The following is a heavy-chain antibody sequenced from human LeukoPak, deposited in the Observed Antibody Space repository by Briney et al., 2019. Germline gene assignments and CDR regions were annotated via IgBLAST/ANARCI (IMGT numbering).Heavy chain of an antibody. J-gene: IGHJ4*02. D-gene: IGHD1-26*01. V-gene: IGHV3-21*01. CDR3: ARIDSGYFDY. CDR1: GFTFSSYS. CDR2: ISSSSSYI. Sequence: GSLRLSGAASGFTFSSYSMNWVRQAPGKGLEWVASISSSSSYIYYADSVKGRFTISRDNAKNSLYLQMNSLRAEDTAVYYCARIDSGYFDYWGQGTLVTVSS.